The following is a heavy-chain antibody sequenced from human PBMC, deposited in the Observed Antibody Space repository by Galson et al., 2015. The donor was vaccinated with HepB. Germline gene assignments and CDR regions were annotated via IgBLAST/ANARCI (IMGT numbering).Heavy chain of an antibody. V-gene: IGHV3-48*04. CDR1: GFTFSSYG. CDR2: ISSSSSTI. D-gene: IGHD6-6*01. Sequence: SLRLSCAASGFTFSSYGMNWVRQAPGKGLEWVSSISSSSSTIYYADSVKGRFTISRDNSKNSLYLQMNSLRAEDTALYYCAKDADSSSSSAIAYWVPGTLFTVSS. J-gene: IGHJ4*02. CDR3: AKDADSSSSSAIAY.